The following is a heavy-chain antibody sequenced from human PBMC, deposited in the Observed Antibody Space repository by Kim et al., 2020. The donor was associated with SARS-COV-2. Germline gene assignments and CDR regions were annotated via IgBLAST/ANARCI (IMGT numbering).Heavy chain of an antibody. CDR2: IHSSGNT. CDR3: AREAATTGTCYDP. V-gene: IGHV4-59*01. CDR1: GGSISRNS. Sequence: SETLSLTCNVSGGSISRNSWNWIRQTPGKGLECIGSIHSSGNTNYNLSLKSRVTILVDTSKNQLSLRLNTLTTAVTAVYYCAREAATTGTCYDPRRQGT. J-gene: IGHJ5*02. D-gene: IGHD6-13*01.